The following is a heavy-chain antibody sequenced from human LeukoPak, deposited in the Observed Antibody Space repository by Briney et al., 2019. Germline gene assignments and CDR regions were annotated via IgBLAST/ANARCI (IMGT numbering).Heavy chain of an antibody. CDR3: AKDPSPVGRGYFDL. V-gene: IGHV3-23*01. Sequence: GGSLRLSCAASGFTFSSYAMSWVRQAPGKGLEWASAISGSGGSTYYADSVKGRFTISRDNSKNTLYLQMNSLRAEDTAVYYCAKDPSPVGRGYFDLWGRGTLVTVSS. D-gene: IGHD2-2*01. CDR2: ISGSGGST. CDR1: GFTFSSYA. J-gene: IGHJ2*01.